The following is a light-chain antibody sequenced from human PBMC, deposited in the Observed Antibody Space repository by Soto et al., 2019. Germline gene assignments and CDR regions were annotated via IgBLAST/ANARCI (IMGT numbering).Light chain of an antibody. J-gene: IGLJ3*02. CDR1: SSDVGGYNY. Sequence: QSALTQPRSVSGSPGQSVTISCTGTSSDVGGYNYVSWYQQHPDKAPKLMISDVNKRPSGVPDRFSGSKSGNTASLTISGLQAEDEADYYCCSYAGTYTWVFGGGTKVTVL. V-gene: IGLV2-11*01. CDR3: CSYAGTYTWV. CDR2: DVN.